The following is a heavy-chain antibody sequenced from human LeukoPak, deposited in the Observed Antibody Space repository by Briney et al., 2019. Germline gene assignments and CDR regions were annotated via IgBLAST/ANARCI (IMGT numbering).Heavy chain of an antibody. CDR1: GYTFTCYY. CDR2: INPNSGGT. J-gene: IGHJ4*02. V-gene: IGHV1-2*02. D-gene: IGHD3-3*01. CDR3: ARGRVYYFDY. Sequence: ASVQFSCKASGYTFTCYYMHWVRQAPGQGLEWMGWINPNSGGTNYAQKFQGRVTMTRDTSISTAYMELSRLRSDDTAVYYCARGRVYYFDYWGQGTLVTVSS.